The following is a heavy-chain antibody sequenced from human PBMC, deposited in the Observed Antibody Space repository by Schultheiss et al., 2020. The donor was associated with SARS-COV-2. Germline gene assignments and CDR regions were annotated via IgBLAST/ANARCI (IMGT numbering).Heavy chain of an antibody. CDR3: ARHRPYDFWSGYYSDYYYYMDV. CDR2: IYPGDSDT. J-gene: IGHJ6*03. V-gene: IGHV5-51*01. CDR1: GYSFTSYW. D-gene: IGHD3-3*01. Sequence: ESLKISCKGSGYSFTSYWIGWVRQMPGKGLEWMGIIYPGDSDTRYSPSFQGQVTISADKSISTAYLQWSSLKASDTAMYYCARHRPYDFWSGYYSDYYYYMDVWGKGTTVTVSS.